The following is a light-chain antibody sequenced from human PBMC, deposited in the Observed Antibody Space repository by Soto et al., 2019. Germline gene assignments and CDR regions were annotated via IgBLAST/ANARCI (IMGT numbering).Light chain of an antibody. Sequence: DIVLTKPPGTLSLSPGERATLSCRASQSVSILLAWYQQKPGQAPRLLIHGATTRATGIPARFSGSGSGTEFTLTISSLQTDDFSTYYCQQYHSYWTFGQGTKVDIK. V-gene: IGKV3-15*01. CDR3: QQYHSYWT. J-gene: IGKJ1*01. CDR1: QSVSIL. CDR2: GAT.